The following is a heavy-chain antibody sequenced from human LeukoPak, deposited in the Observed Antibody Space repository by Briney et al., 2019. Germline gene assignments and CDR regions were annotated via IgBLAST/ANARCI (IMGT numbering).Heavy chain of an antibody. Sequence: PAGSLTLSCAASGFTFSSYWFHWVRKAQGKGLVWVSRSNSDGSGTTYADPVMGRFTIFSENAKKTLYLQKNSLGADATAGFYFARGYSANYYFYGWGKGSLVS. V-gene: IGHV3-74*01. CDR3: ARGYSANYYFYG. CDR1: GFTFSSYW. J-gene: IGHJ4*02. CDR2: SNSDGSGT. D-gene: IGHD1-26*01.